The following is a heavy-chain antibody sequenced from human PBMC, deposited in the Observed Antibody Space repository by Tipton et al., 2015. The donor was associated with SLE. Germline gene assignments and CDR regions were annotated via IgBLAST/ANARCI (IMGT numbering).Heavy chain of an antibody. CDR2: INHSGST. CDR3: ARGRYCSSTSCSYYFDY. D-gene: IGHD2-2*01. CDR1: GGSFSGYY. V-gene: IGHV4-34*01. J-gene: IGHJ4*02. Sequence: LRLSCAVYGGSFSGYYWSWIRQPPGKGLACIGEINHSGSTNYNPSLKSRVTISIDTSKNQFSLKVSSVTAADTAVYYCARGRYCSSTSCSYYFDYWGQGTLVTVSS.